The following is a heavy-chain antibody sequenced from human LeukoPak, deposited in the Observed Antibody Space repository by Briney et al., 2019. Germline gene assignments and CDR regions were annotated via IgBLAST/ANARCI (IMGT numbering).Heavy chain of an antibody. CDR3: AKGSQGVRYYYYMDV. CDR1: GFTFSSYG. V-gene: IGHV3-23*01. Sequence: PGGTLRLSCAASGFTFSSYGMSWVRQAPGKGLEWVSAISGSGGSTYYADSVKGRFTISRDNSKNTLYLQMNSLRAEDTAVYYCAKGSQGVRYYYYMDVWGKGTTVTISS. J-gene: IGHJ6*03. D-gene: IGHD3-16*01. CDR2: ISGSGGST.